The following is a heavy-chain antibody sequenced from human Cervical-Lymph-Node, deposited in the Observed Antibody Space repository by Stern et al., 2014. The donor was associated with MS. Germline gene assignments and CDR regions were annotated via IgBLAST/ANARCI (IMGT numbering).Heavy chain of an antibody. CDR1: GGSISSGRYY. D-gene: IGHD3-16*02. Sequence: QVQLQESGPGLVKPSQTLSLTCTVSGGSISSGRYYWSWIRQPAGKGLEWIGRIYTSGSTNYKPSLKSRVPISVATPKNQSSLKLSMVTAADTAVYYCARSQYDYVWGSYRFDYWGQGTLVTVSS. CDR2: IYTSGST. V-gene: IGHV4-61*02. CDR3: ARSQYDYVWGSYRFDY. J-gene: IGHJ4*02.